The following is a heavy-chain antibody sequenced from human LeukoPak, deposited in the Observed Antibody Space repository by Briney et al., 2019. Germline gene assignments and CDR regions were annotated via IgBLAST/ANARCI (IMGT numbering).Heavy chain of an antibody. CDR2: IKQDGSEK. V-gene: IGHV3-7*05. Sequence: PGGSLILSCAASGFTFSSYWMSWVRQAPGKGLEWVANIKQDGSEKYYADSVKGRFTISRDNSKNSLYLQMNSLRTEDTALYYCAKPTTGYYYDSIGYWGQGTLVTVSS. D-gene: IGHD3-22*01. J-gene: IGHJ4*02. CDR3: AKPTTGYYYDSIGY. CDR1: GFTFSSYW.